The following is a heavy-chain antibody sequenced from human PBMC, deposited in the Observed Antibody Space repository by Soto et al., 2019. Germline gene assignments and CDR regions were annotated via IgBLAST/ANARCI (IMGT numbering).Heavy chain of an antibody. V-gene: IGHV3-21*04. CDR2: ITSSGGYI. CDR1: GFNFNSYT. Sequence: GGSLRLSCAASGFNFNSYTMNWVRQAPGKGLEWVSSITSSGGYISYADSMKGRFTISRDNAKNTLYLQMNSLRAEDTAVYYCAKSKTGYYFDYWGQGTLVTVSS. J-gene: IGHJ4*02. CDR3: AKSKTGYYFDY.